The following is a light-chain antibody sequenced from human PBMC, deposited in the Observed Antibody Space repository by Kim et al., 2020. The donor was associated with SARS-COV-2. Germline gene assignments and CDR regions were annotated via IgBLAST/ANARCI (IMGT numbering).Light chain of an antibody. CDR1: SSNIGAGYD. CDR3: HSYDSSLSGSV. V-gene: IGLV1-40*01. J-gene: IGLJ3*02. CDR2: GNT. Sequence: QSVLTQPPSVSGAPGQGVTISCTGSSSNIGAGYDVHWYQQLPGTAPKLLIYGNTNRPSGVPDRFFGSKSGTSASLAITGLQAGDEADYYCHSYDSSLSGSVFGGGTKSPS.